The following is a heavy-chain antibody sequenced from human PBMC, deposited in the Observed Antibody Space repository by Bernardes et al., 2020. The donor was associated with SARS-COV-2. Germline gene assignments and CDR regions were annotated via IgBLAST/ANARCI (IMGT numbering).Heavy chain of an antibody. J-gene: IGHJ3*02. V-gene: IGHV4-39*01. CDR3: ASPGKDYSNYLGAFDI. CDR2: IFYSGSA. Sequence: AETQSLTCTVSGASISGSRYYWAWLRQTPGKGLEWIGGIFYSGSAYFNPSLKSPATITVDRTKNQFSLKFSSVTAADTAVYDWASPGKDYSNYLGAFDIWGQGTLVTVSS. CDR1: GASISGSRYY. D-gene: IGHD4-4*01.